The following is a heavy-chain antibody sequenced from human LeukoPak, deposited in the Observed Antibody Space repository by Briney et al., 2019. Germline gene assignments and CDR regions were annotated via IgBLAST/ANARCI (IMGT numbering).Heavy chain of an antibody. CDR1: GFTFSSYA. CDR3: ARESGALRGYSYGH. D-gene: IGHD5-18*01. CDR2: IPSDGNNK. V-gene: IGHV3-30*04. J-gene: IGHJ4*02. Sequence: PGGSLRLSCVAPGFTFSSYAMHWIRQAPGKGLEWVAVIPSDGNNKHYGDSVKGRFTISRDNSKNMLYLQMNSLRAEDTALYYCARESGALRGYSYGHWGQGTLVTVSS.